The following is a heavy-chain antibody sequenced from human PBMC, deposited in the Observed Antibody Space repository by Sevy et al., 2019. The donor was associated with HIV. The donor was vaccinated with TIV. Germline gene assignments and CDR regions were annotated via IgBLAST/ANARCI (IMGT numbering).Heavy chain of an antibody. D-gene: IGHD3-3*01. CDR3: SRDRAWGVVRGGGNWFDP. J-gene: IGHJ5*02. V-gene: IGHV3-30*03. CDR2: ISSDGSDK. CDR1: GFTFGSYG. Sequence: GESLRISCAASGFTFGSYGMSWVRQAPGKGLDYVAVISSDGSDKYYADSVKGRFTISRDNSKNTLFLQMNSLRADDTAVYYCSRDRAWGVVRGGGNWFDPWGQGTLVTVSS.